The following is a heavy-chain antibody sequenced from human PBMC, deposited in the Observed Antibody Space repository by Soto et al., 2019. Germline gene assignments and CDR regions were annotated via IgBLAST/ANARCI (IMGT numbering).Heavy chain of an antibody. V-gene: IGHV3-23*01. CDR2: ISGSGDST. J-gene: IGHJ4*02. D-gene: IGHD3-10*01. CDR1: GFTFSVYA. Sequence: EVRLLESGGGLVQPGGSLRLSCAASGFTFSVYAMSWVRQAPGKGLEWVSGISGSGDSTHYADSVKGRFTVSRDNSKIMLYLQTNSLRDEDTAIYYCAKALYGGFTYWGQGTLVTVSS. CDR3: AKALYGGFTY.